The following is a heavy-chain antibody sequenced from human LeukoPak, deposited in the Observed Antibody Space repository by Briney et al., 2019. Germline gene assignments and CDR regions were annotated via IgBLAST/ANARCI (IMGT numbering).Heavy chain of an antibody. CDR2: IYPGDADT. Sequence: GGPRQISWQGPGSHFTNYWIGGVRRMPGKGREGMGIIYPGDADTTYSPSFQGQVTTSADKSISTAYLQWSSLQASDTAIYYCAREGELRLRELSTWGQGTLVTVSS. J-gene: IGHJ4*02. CDR3: AREGELRLRELST. CDR1: GSHFTNYW. V-gene: IGHV5-51*01. D-gene: IGHD3-16*02.